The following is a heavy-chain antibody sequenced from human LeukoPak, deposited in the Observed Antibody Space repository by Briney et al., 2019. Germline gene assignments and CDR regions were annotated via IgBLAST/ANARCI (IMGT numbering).Heavy chain of an antibody. J-gene: IGHJ6*04. V-gene: IGHV1-18*04. Sequence: ASVKVSCKASGYTSTSYGISWVRQAPGQGLEWMGWISAYNGNTNYAQKLQGRVTMTTDTSTSTAYMELRSLRSDDTAVYYCARVRGWDIVVVPAAHPYYYYGMDVWGKGTTVTVSS. CDR1: GYTSTSYG. CDR3: ARVRGWDIVVVPAAHPYYYYGMDV. CDR2: ISAYNGNT. D-gene: IGHD2-2*01.